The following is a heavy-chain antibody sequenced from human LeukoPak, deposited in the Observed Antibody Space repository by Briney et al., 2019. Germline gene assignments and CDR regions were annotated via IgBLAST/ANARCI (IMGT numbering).Heavy chain of an antibody. CDR1: GGSISSSNYF. CDR2: IYYTGTT. Sequence: SETLSLTCTVSGGSISSSNYFWGWIRQPPGKGLEWIGTIYYTGTTYYNSSLKSRVTISVDTSKNQFSLKLSSVTAADTAVYYCARGFWGGLFDYWGQGTLVTVSS. CDR3: ARGFWGGLFDY. D-gene: IGHD3-16*01. V-gene: IGHV4-39*02. J-gene: IGHJ4*02.